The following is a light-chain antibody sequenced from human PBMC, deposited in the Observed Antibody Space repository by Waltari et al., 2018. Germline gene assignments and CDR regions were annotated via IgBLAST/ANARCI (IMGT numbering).Light chain of an antibody. Sequence: QSVLTQPPSVSAAPGQRVTISCSGGRSNIGNNYVSWYRQFPGTAPKLLIYEYTERPSGIAGRCSGSKSGTSATLDITGLQAGDEADYYCGTWDSSLSGAVFGGGTHLTVL. CDR2: EYT. CDR1: RSNIGNNY. CDR3: GTWDSSLSGAV. J-gene: IGLJ7*01. V-gene: IGLV1-51*02.